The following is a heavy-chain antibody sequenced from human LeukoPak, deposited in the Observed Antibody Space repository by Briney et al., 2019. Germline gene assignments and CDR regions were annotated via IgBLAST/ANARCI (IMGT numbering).Heavy chain of an antibody. Sequence: SETLSLTCTVSGGSISSYYWSWIRQPPGKGLEWIGYIYYSGSTNYNPSLKSRVTISVDTSKNQFSLKLSSVTAADTAVYYCARFPYYSDSSAPSYGMDVWGQGTTVTVSS. CDR2: IYYSGST. J-gene: IGHJ6*02. D-gene: IGHD3-22*01. V-gene: IGHV4-59*01. CDR1: GGSISSYY. CDR3: ARFPYYSDSSAPSYGMDV.